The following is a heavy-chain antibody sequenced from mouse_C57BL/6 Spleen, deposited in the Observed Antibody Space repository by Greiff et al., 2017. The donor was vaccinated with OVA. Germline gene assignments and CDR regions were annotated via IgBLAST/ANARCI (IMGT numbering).Heavy chain of an antibody. Sequence: SGAELVRPGASVTLSCKASGYTFTDYEMHWVKQTPVHGLEWIGAIDPETGGTAYNQKFKGKAILTADKSSSIAYMELRSLTSEDSAVYYCTRRGFGSPFDYWGQGTTLTVSS. CDR1: GYTFTDYE. D-gene: IGHD1-1*01. V-gene: IGHV1-15*01. J-gene: IGHJ2*01. CDR3: TRRGFGSPFDY. CDR2: IDPETGGT.